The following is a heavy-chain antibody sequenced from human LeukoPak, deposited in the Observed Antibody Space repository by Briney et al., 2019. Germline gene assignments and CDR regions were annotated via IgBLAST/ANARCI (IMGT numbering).Heavy chain of an antibody. CDR1: GFTFDDYA. CDR3: AKDRGRFGELLGFDY. Sequence: PGGSLRLSCAASGFTFDDYAMHWVRQAPGKGLEWVSGISWNSGSIGYADSVKGRFTISRDNAKNSLYLQMNSLRAEDTALYYCAKDRGRFGELLGFDYWGQGTLVTVSS. J-gene: IGHJ4*02. D-gene: IGHD3-10*01. V-gene: IGHV3-9*01. CDR2: ISWNSGSI.